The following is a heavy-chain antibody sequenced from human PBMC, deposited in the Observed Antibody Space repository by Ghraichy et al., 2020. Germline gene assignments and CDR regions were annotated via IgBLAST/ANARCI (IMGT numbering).Heavy chain of an antibody. V-gene: IGHV1-3*04. CDR2: INTGNGNT. CDR1: GNTFTNYA. Sequence: ASVKVSCKASGNTFTNYAMHWVRQAPGQRLEWMGWINTGNGNTKYSQNFQGRVTITRGTSASTAYMELSGLRSEDTSVYYCARGAGDMYSGTFYFDSWGQGTLVTVSS. D-gene: IGHD1-26*01. J-gene: IGHJ4*02. CDR3: ARGAGDMYSGTFYFDS.